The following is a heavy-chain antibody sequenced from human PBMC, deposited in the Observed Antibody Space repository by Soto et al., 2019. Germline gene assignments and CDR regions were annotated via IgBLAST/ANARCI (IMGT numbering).Heavy chain of an antibody. Sequence: SETLSLTCAVYGGSFSGYYWSWIRQPPGKGLEWIGEINHSGSTNYNPSLKSRVTISVDTSKNQFSLKLSSVTAADTAVYYCARGLRGWFGELSHFDYWGQGTLVTVSS. V-gene: IGHV4-34*01. D-gene: IGHD3-10*01. CDR1: GGSFSGYY. CDR3: ARGLRGWFGELSHFDY. CDR2: INHSGST. J-gene: IGHJ4*02.